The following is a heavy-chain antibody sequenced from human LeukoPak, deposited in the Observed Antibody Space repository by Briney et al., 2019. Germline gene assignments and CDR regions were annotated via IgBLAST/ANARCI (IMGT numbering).Heavy chain of an antibody. J-gene: IGHJ4*02. CDR2: ISGNGGTT. Sequence: PGESLRLSCAASGFAFNTYGMSWDRQAPGKGLEWVSAISGNGGTTYYADSVKGRFTISRDNSKNTLYLKMSSLGAEDTAVYYCAKDKGWGLDYWGQGTLVTVSS. CDR3: AKDKGWGLDY. D-gene: IGHD1-26*01. V-gene: IGHV3-23*01. CDR1: GFAFNTYG.